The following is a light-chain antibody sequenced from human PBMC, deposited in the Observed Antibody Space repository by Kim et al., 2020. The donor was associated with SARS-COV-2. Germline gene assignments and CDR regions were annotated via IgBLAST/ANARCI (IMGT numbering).Light chain of an antibody. CDR3: QKYNSAPWT. CDR1: QGISNS. Sequence: ASVGDRFTITCRASQGISNSLAWYQQKPGKVPMLLIYGASTLRSGVPSRFRGSGSGTDFTLTISSLQPEDAATYYCQKYNSAPWTFGQGTKVDIK. CDR2: GAS. V-gene: IGKV1-27*01. J-gene: IGKJ1*01.